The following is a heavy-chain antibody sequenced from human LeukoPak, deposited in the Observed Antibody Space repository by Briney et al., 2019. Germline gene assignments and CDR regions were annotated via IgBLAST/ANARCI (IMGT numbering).Heavy chain of an antibody. J-gene: IGHJ6*02. CDR2: IYYSGCP. CDR3: ARDEFTRGYSYGYGDYYYYGMDV. D-gene: IGHD5-18*01. Sequence: SETLSLPCTVSVGLIRSCYWSWIRQPSGKGLEGIGYIYYSGCPSYNPALQSRVTISVDTSKTQFSLKLSSVTAADTAVYYRARDEFTRGYSYGYGDYYYYGMDVWGQGTTVTVSS. CDR1: VGLIRSCY. V-gene: IGHV4-59*01.